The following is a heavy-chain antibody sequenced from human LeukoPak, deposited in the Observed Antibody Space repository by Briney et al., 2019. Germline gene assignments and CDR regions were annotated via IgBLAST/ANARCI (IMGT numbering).Heavy chain of an antibody. CDR2: INPNSGGT. CDR1: GYTFTGYY. D-gene: IGHD4-17*01. CDR3: ARGDYGDYGGFDY. V-gene: IGHV1-2*02. Sequence: ASVKVSCKASGYTFTGYYMHWVRQDPGQGLEWMGWINPNSGGTNYAQKFQGRVTMTRDTSISTAYMELSRLRSDDTAVYYCARGDYGDYGGFDYWGQGTLVTVSS. J-gene: IGHJ4*02.